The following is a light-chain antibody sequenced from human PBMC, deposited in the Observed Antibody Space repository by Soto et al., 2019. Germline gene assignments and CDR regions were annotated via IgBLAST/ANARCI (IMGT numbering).Light chain of an antibody. CDR3: RQYNNWPRT. CDR2: GAS. J-gene: IGKJ1*01. V-gene: IGKV3-15*01. Sequence: EIVMTQSPATLSVSPGESATLSCRASQSVSNNLAWYQQKPGQAPRLLMYGASTRATGIPARFSGSGSGTEFTLTISSLQSEDFAVYYCRQYNNWPRTFGQGTKV. CDR1: QSVSNN.